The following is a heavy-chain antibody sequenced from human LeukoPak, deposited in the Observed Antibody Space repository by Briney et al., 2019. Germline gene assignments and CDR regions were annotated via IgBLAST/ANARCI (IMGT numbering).Heavy chain of an antibody. D-gene: IGHD1-1*01. CDR2: IKEDGSDK. Sequence: GGSLRLSCAASGFTFSNYWMSCVRQTPGKGLEGGGNIKEDGSDKYYVDSLKGRFTISRDNAKNSLYLKMNSLRAQDTAVYYRATARTTQAYWGPGTLVTVSS. CDR1: GFTFSNYW. J-gene: IGHJ4*02. CDR3: ATARTTQAY. V-gene: IGHV3-7*03.